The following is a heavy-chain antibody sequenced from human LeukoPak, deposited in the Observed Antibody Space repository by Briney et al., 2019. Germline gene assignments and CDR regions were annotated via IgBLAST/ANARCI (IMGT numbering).Heavy chain of an antibody. CDR2: ISGSGGST. J-gene: IGHJ6*03. V-gene: IGHV3-23*01. CDR3: ARAGGELYYDILTGYYYYYYMDV. D-gene: IGHD3-9*01. CDR1: GFTFSSYA. Sequence: GGSLRLSCAASGFTFSSYAMSWVRQAPGKGLEWVSAISGSGGSTYYADSVKGRFTISRDNSKNTLYLQMNSLRAEDTAVYYCARAGGELYYDILTGYYYYYYMDVWGKGTTVTVSS.